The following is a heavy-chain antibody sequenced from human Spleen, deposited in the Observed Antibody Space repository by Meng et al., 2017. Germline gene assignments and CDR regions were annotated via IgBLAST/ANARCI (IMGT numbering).Heavy chain of an antibody. V-gene: IGHV4-34*01. CDR2: INHSGST. CDR1: GGSFSGYY. CDR3: ARPSRYNWFDP. D-gene: IGHD6-6*01. Sequence: QVQLPQWGAGLLKPSETLSLTCAVYGGSFSGYYWSWIRQPPGKGLEWIGEINHSGSTNYNPSLKSRVTISVDTSKNQFSLKLSSVTAADTAVYYCARPSRYNWFDPWGQGTLVTVFS. J-gene: IGHJ5*02.